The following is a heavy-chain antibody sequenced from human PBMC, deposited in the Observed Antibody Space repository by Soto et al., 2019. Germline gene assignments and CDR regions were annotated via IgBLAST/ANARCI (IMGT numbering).Heavy chain of an antibody. Sequence: GGSLRLSCAASGFTFSSYAMSWVRQAPGKGLEWVSAISGSGGNTYYAGSVKGRFTTSRENAKNSLYLQMNSLRAEDTAVYYCAREEPVRITMVRGVIIATHPFDYWGQGTLVTVSS. CDR3: AREEPVRITMVRGVIIATHPFDY. CDR1: GFTFSSYA. J-gene: IGHJ4*02. D-gene: IGHD3-10*01. V-gene: IGHV3-23*01. CDR2: ISGSGGNT.